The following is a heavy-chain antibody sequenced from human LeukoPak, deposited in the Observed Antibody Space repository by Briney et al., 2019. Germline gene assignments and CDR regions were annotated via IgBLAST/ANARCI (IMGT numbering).Heavy chain of an antibody. Sequence: GGSLRLSCAASGFTFSSYSMNWVRQAPGKGLEWVSSISSSSYIYYADSVKGRFTISRDNAKNSLYLQMNSLRAEDTAVYYCARGYSTGRGLKPEDYWGQGTLVTVSS. V-gene: IGHV3-21*01. CDR2: ISSSSYI. J-gene: IGHJ4*02. D-gene: IGHD4-17*01. CDR1: GFTFSSYS. CDR3: ARGYSTGRGLKPEDY.